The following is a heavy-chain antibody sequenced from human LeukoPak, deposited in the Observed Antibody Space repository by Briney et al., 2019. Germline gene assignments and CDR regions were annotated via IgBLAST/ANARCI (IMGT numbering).Heavy chain of an antibody. J-gene: IGHJ4*02. D-gene: IGHD3-10*01. V-gene: IGHV4-59*07. CDR1: GGSINNYF. CDR3: ARVSMVRGAPDYYFDD. CDR2: IYSSGST. Sequence: SDTLSLTCTVPGGSINNYFWSWIRPPPGKGRGWIGLIYSSGSTNYNPSLKSRVTISVDTSNNQFSLKVTSMTAADTAVYHCARVSMVRGAPDYYFDDWGQGTLVTVSS.